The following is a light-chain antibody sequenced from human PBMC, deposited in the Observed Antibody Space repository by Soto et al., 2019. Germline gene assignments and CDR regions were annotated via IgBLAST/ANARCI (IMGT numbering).Light chain of an antibody. Sequence: QSVLTQSPSASASLGASVKLTCTLSSRHSDYSIAWHQQQPGKGPRYLMNLNSDGSHGKGDGVPDRFSGSSSGAERYLTISSLQSEDEADYSCQAWGTGIRVFGGGTKVTVL. CDR1: SRHSDYS. J-gene: IGLJ2*01. CDR2: LNSDGSH. V-gene: IGLV4-69*01. CDR3: QAWGTGIRV.